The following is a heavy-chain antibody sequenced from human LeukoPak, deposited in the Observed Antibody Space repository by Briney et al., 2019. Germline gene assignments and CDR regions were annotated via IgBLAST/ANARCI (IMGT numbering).Heavy chain of an antibody. Sequence: ASVKVSCKASGYTFTSYGISWVRQAPGQGLEWMGWISAYNGNTNYAQKLQGRVTMTTDTSTSTAYMELRSLRSDDTAVYYCARDHELCSGGSCYQGWFVPWGQGTLVTVSS. CDR1: GYTFTSYG. J-gene: IGHJ5*02. CDR3: ARDHELCSGGSCYQGWFVP. D-gene: IGHD2-15*01. V-gene: IGHV1-18*01. CDR2: ISAYNGNT.